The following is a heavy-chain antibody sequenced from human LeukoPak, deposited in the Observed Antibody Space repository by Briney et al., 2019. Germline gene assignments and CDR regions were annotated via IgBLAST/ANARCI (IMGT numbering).Heavy chain of an antibody. J-gene: IGHJ4*02. CDR2: ISSSSTI. CDR3: ARVGYRTMNFDY. D-gene: IGHD2-8*01. Sequence: GGSLRLSCAASGFTFSTYSMNRVRQAPGKGLEWVSYISSSSTIYYADSLQGRFTISRDNAKNSLYLQMNSLRDEDTAVYYCARVGYRTMNFDYWGQGTLVTVSS. V-gene: IGHV3-48*02. CDR1: GFTFSTYS.